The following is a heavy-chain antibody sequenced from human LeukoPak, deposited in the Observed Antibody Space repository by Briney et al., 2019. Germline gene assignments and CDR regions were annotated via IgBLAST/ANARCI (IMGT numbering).Heavy chain of an antibody. V-gene: IGHV3-72*01. CDR2: IRKKTNSYTT. CDR3: TGVTMIVVASLDAFDI. CDR1: GFTFSDYI. Sequence: GGSLRLSCAAPGFTFSDYIMDWVRQAPGKGLEWVGRIRKKTNSYTTEYAASVKGRFSISRDDSKKSLYLQMNSLKTEDTAVYYCTGVTMIVVASLDAFDIWGQGTMVTVSS. J-gene: IGHJ3*02. D-gene: IGHD3-22*01.